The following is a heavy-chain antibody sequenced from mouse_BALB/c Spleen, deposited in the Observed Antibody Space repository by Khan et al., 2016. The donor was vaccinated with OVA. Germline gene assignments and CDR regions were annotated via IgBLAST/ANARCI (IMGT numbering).Heavy chain of an antibody. D-gene: IGHD1-1*02. V-gene: IGHV1S137*01. J-gene: IGHJ3*01. CDR2: ISTYYGDA. CDR1: GYTFTDYA. Sequence: QVQLQQSGAELVRPGVSVTISCKGSGYTFTDYAMHWVKQSHAKSLEWIGVISTYYGDADYNQRFQGKASMTVDKSSSTAYMHLDRLTSVNYSIYCGARGGMFAYWGPGTLVTVAA. CDR3: ARGGMFAY.